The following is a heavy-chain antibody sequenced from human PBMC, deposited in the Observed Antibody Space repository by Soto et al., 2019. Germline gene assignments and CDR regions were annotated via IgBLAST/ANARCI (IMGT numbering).Heavy chain of an antibody. Sequence: SVEVPCNSSGTVSSPGIHWVRQAPGQRPEWVGWINTVNGNTDSSQKWHGRVTVTEDTVTDTAYMELSGLKSDDTAVYYCATPTPLRGAMITNINFDFWGQGTPVTVSS. CDR3: ATPTPLRGAMITNINFDF. CDR1: GTVSSPG. V-gene: IGHV1-3*04. J-gene: IGHJ4*02. D-gene: IGHD3-10*01. CDR2: INTVNGNT.